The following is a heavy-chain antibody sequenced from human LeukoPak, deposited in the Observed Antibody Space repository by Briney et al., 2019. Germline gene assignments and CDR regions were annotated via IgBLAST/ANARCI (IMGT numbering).Heavy chain of an antibody. CDR1: GVSTSSGY. V-gene: IGHV4-4*07. Sequence: SETLSLTCTVSGVSTSSGYWSWIRQPAGKGLEWLGRISTSLTTYYNPSLMSRVTMSLDTSENQFSLKMNSVAAADTAVYFCARGYGSGSYSSWGQGTLVIVSS. D-gene: IGHD3-10*01. CDR2: ISTSLTT. J-gene: IGHJ4*02. CDR3: ARGYGSGSYSS.